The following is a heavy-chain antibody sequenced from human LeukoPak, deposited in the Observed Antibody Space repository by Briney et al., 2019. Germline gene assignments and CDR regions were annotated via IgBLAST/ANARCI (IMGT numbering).Heavy chain of an antibody. D-gene: IGHD3-16*01. CDR2: IWPDGSYI. CDR3: ARAVGPFDY. V-gene: IGHV3-33*01. Sequence: GGSLRLSCAASGFTFSTYGIHWVRQAPGRGLEWAAAIWPDGSYIYYADSVKGRFTISRDNSKNTVYLQMNTLRDEDTAVYYCARAVGPFDYWGQGTLVTVSS. CDR1: GFTFSTYG. J-gene: IGHJ4*02.